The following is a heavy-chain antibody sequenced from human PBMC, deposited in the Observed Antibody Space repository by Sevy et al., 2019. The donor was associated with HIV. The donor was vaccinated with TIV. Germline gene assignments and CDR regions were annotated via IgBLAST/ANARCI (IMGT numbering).Heavy chain of an antibody. CDR2: IYYSGST. V-gene: IGHV4-30-4*02. Sequence: SDTLSLTCTVSGGSISSGDYYWSWIRQPPGKGPEWIGYIYYSGSTYYNPSLKSRVTISVDTSKNQFSLKLSSVTAADTAVYYCARSKQLSAPDYWGQGTLVTVSS. CDR1: GGSISSGDYY. D-gene: IGHD5-18*01. J-gene: IGHJ4*02. CDR3: ARSKQLSAPDY.